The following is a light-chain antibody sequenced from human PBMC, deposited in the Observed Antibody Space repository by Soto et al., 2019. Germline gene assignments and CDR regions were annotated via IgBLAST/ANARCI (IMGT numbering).Light chain of an antibody. Sequence: QSALTQPPSVSGSPGQSVTISCTGTSSDVGSYNRVSWYQQPPGTAPKLMIYEVSNRPSGVPDRFSGSKSGNTASLTISGLPAEDEADYYCSSYTSSSTFEVFGTGTKLTVL. J-gene: IGLJ1*01. CDR2: EVS. CDR3: SSYTSSSTFEV. CDR1: SSDVGSYNR. V-gene: IGLV2-18*02.